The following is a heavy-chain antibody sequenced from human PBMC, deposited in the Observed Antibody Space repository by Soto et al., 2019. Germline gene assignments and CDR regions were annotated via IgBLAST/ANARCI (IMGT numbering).Heavy chain of an antibody. V-gene: IGHV4-39*01. CDR2: IYHSGST. CDR1: GDSISSGGYY. D-gene: IGHD2-2*01. CDR3: ARHELEVYNGGYCSSTSCTRGGWFDP. Sequence: SETLYLTCTVSGDSISSGGYYWTWIRQHPGKCLEWICYIYHSGSTYYNPSLKSRVTISVDTSENQFSLKLSSVTAADTAVYYCARHELEVYNGGYCSSTSCTRGGWFDPWGQGTLVTVSS. J-gene: IGHJ5*02.